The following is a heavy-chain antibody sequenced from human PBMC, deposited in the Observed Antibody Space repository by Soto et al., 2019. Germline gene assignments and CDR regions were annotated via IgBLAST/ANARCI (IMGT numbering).Heavy chain of an antibody. J-gene: IGHJ6*02. D-gene: IGHD2-15*01. CDR3: ARQLYCSGGSCLDYYYYGMDV. Sequence: GESLKISCKCSGYRFTSYWISWVRQMPGKGLEWVGRIDPSDSYTNYSPSFQGHVTISADKSISTAYLQWSSLKASDTAMYYCARQLYCSGGSCLDYYYYGMDVWGQGTTVTVSS. V-gene: IGHV5-10-1*01. CDR1: GYRFTSYW. CDR2: IDPSDSYT.